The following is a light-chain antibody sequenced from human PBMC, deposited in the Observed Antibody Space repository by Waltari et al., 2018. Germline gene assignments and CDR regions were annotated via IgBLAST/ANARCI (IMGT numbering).Light chain of an antibody. CDR1: QRVLYSSNNKNY. Sequence: DIVMTQSPASLAVSLGDRATTNCKPTQRVLYSSNNKNYLAWYQQKPGQPPKLLIYWASTRESGVPDRFSGSGSGTDFTLTISSLQAEDVAVYYCQQYYSTPYSFGQGTKLEIK. CDR2: WAS. CDR3: QQYYSTPYS. J-gene: IGKJ2*03. V-gene: IGKV4-1*01.